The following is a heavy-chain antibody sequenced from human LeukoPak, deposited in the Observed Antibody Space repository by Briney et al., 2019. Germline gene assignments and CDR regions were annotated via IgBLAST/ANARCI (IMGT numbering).Heavy chain of an antibody. V-gene: IGHV3-23*01. CDR3: AKVGATGYSSSWYSTGRKGREALSGLPHRGSFDY. CDR1: GFTFSSYA. D-gene: IGHD6-13*01. Sequence: GPSLRLSCAASGFTFSSYAMSWVRQAPGKGLEWVSAISGRGGSTYYADSVKGRFTISRDNSKNTLYLQMNSLRAEDTAVYYCAKVGATGYSSSWYSTGRKGREALSGLPHRGSFDYWGQGTLVTVSS. J-gene: IGHJ4*02. CDR2: ISGRGGST.